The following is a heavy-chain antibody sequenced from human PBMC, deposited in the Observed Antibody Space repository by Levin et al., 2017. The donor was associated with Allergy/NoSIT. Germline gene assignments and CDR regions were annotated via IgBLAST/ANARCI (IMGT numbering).Heavy chain of an antibody. Sequence: GGSLRLSCAASGFTFSSYGMHWVRQAPGKGLEWVAVIWYDGSNKYYADSVKGRFTISRDNSKNTLYLQMNSLRAEDTAVYYCARDGGDYVLGYDYGMDVWGQGTTVTVSS. CDR3: ARDGGDYVLGYDYGMDV. CDR2: IWYDGSNK. CDR1: GFTFSSYG. J-gene: IGHJ6*02. D-gene: IGHD4-17*01. V-gene: IGHV3-33*01.